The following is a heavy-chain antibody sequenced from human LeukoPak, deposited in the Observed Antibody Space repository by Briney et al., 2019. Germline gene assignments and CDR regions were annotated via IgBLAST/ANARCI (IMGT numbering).Heavy chain of an antibody. D-gene: IGHD3-22*01. J-gene: IGHJ4*02. CDR2: ISGSGGTT. CDR3: AKDTSGSYFTGDY. Sequence: QAGGSLSLSCAASGFTFSSYAMSWVRQAPGKGLEWVSAISGSGGTTYYADSVKGRFTISRDNSKNTLYLQMNSLRAEDTAVYYCAKDTSGSYFTGDYWGQGTLVTVSS. V-gene: IGHV3-23*01. CDR1: GFTFSSYA.